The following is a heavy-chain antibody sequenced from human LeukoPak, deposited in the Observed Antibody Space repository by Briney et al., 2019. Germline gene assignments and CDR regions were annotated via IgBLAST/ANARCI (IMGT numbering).Heavy chain of an antibody. CDR2: ISSSSSTI. Sequence: GGSLRRSCAASGFTFSSYSMNWVRQAPGKGLEWVSYISSSSSTIYYADSVKGRFTISRDNDKNSLYLQMNSLRAEDTAVYYCARGGGLDYWGQGTLVTVSS. D-gene: IGHD2-15*01. CDR3: ARGGGLDY. CDR1: GFTFSSYS. J-gene: IGHJ4*02. V-gene: IGHV3-48*01.